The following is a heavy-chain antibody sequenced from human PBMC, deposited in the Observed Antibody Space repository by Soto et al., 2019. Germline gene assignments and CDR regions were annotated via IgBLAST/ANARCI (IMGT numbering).Heavy chain of an antibody. J-gene: IGHJ4*02. V-gene: IGHV3-23*01. Sequence: GGSLRLSCVASGITFRSRAMSWVRQAPGEGLEWVAVITDTGGDAKYADSVRGRFTISRDNSKNTLYLQLNSLRTEDTAVYYCAKDIVKYTYGACDYWGQGVLVTVSS. CDR1: GITFRSRA. CDR3: AKDIVKYTYGACDY. CDR2: ITDTGGDA. D-gene: IGHD5-18*01.